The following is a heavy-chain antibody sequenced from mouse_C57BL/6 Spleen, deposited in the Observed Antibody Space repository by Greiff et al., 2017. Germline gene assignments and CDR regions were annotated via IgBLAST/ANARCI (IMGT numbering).Heavy chain of an antibody. CDR3: AREDGYYDAMDY. CDR1: GYTFTSYW. Sequence: QVQLQQPGAELVKPGASVKLSCKASGYTFTSYWMHWVKQRPGQGLEWIGMIHPNSGSTNYNEKFKSKATLTVDKSSSETYMQLSSLTSEDSAVYDSAREDGYYDAMDYWGQGTSVTVSS. V-gene: IGHV1-64*01. CDR2: IHPNSGST. D-gene: IGHD2-3*01. J-gene: IGHJ4*01.